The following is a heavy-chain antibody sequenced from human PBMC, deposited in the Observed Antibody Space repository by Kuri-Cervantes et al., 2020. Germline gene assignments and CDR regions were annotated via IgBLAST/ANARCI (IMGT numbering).Heavy chain of an antibody. V-gene: IGHV2-5*01. CDR1: GFSLSTSGVG. J-gene: IGHJ6*02. CDR3: ARQYYDFWSGYYYYGMDV. Sequence: SGPTLVKPTQTLTLTCTFSGFSLSTSGVGVGWIRQPPGKALEWLALIYWNDDKRYSLSLKSRLTITKDTSKNQVVLTMTNMDPVDTATYYCARQYYDFWSGYYYYGMDVWGQGTTVTVSS. D-gene: IGHD3-3*01. CDR2: IYWNDDK.